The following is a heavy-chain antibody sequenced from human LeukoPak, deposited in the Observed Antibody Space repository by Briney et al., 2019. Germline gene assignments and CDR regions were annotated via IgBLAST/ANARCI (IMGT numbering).Heavy chain of an antibody. CDR1: GFTFSSYA. D-gene: IGHD5-12*01. CDR2: ISGSGGST. CDR3: AKVLRGYSGYDCVGKLRGFDY. J-gene: IGHJ4*02. Sequence: GGSLRLSCAASGFTFSSYAMSWVRQAPGKGLEWVSAISGSGGSTYYADSVKGRFTISRDNSKNTLYLQMNSLRAEDTAVYYCAKVLRGYSGYDCVGKLRGFDYWGQGTLVTVSS. V-gene: IGHV3-23*01.